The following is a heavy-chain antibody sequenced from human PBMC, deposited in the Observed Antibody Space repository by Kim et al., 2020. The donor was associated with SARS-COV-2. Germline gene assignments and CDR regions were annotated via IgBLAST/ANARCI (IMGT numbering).Heavy chain of an antibody. V-gene: IGHV3-33*01. J-gene: IGHJ6*02. Sequence: YYADTVKGRFTNSRDTSKTTLYLQMNSLGAEDTAVYYCARDTRDYYGMDVWGQGTTVTVSS. CDR3: ARDTRDYYGMDV.